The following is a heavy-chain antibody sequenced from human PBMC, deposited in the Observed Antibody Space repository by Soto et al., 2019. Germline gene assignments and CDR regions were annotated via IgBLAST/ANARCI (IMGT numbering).Heavy chain of an antibody. CDR2: ISSTTNYI. V-gene: IGHV3-21*01. Sequence: GSLRLSCAASGFTFSRYSMNWVRQAPGKGLEWVSSISSTTNYIYYADSMKGRFTVSRDNAKNSVYLDMNSLSAEDTAVYYCARESEDLTSNFDYWGQGTLVTVSS. CDR3: ARESEDLTSNFDY. CDR1: GFTFSRYS. J-gene: IGHJ4*02.